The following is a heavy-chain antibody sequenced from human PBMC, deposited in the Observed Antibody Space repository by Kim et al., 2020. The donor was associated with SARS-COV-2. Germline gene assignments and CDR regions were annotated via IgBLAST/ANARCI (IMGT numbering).Heavy chain of an antibody. CDR2: ICGNSDSI. CDR1: GFTFGDYY. J-gene: IGHJ4*01. CDR3: AKRHCSRTTCYYYFDY. D-gene: IGHD2-2*01. V-gene: IGHV3-9*01. Sequence: GGSLRLSCAASGFTFGDYYMHWVRQAPGKGLEWVSEICGNSDSIDYADSVKGRFTISRNNDNNSLYLQINSMRPEDTALYYCAKRHCSRTTCYYYFDYWG.